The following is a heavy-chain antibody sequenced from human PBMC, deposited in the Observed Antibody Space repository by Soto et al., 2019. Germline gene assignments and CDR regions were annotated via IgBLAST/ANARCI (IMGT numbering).Heavy chain of an antibody. CDR3: TTTTSYGDYLIGRDY. CDR1: GFTFSNAW. CDR2: IKSKTDGGTT. Sequence: GGSLRLSCAASGFTFSNAWMNWVRQAPGKGLEWVGRIKSKTDGGTTDYAAPVKGRFTISRDDSKNTLYLQMNSLKTEDTAVYYCTTTTSYGDYLIGRDYWGQGTLVTVSS. D-gene: IGHD4-17*01. J-gene: IGHJ4*02. V-gene: IGHV3-15*07.